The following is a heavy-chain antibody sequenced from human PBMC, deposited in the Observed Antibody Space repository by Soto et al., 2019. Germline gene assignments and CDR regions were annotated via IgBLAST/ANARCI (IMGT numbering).Heavy chain of an antibody. D-gene: IGHD5-12*01. CDR1: GCSISSSSYY. J-gene: IGHJ4*02. V-gene: IGHV4-39*01. Sequence: SSETLSLTSTLSGCSISSSSYYWGWIRPPPGKGLEGSCSIYYSGSTYYNTYLKSRFTISVAASKNQFSLKLSSVTAADTAVYYCARHVLDGPNTARGYSRYVAPGPFDCWGQGSLVTVSS. CDR2: IYYSGST. CDR3: ARHVLDGPNTARGYSRYVAPGPFDC.